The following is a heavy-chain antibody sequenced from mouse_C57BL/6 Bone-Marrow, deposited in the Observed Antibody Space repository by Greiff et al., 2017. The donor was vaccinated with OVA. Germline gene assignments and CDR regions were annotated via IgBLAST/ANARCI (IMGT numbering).Heavy chain of an antibody. Sequence: QVQLQQSGPELVKPGASVKISCKASGYAFSSSWMNWVKQRPGKGLEWIGRIYPGDGDTNYNGTFKGKATLTADKSSSTAYMQLSSLTSEDSAVYFCARDYLYWYFDVWGTGTTVTVSS. D-gene: IGHD1-1*02. CDR2: IYPGDGDT. CDR1: GYAFSSSW. V-gene: IGHV1-82*01. CDR3: ARDYLYWYFDV. J-gene: IGHJ1*03.